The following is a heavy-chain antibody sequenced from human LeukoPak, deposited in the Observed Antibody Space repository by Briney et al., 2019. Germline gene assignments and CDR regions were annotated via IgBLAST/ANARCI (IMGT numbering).Heavy chain of an antibody. D-gene: IGHD3-3*01. V-gene: IGHV4-59*12. CDR2: SYHRGST. Sequence: SETLSLTCTVSGGSISSYYWSWIRQPPGKGLEWIGWSYHRGSTSYNPSLKSRVAMSVDTSKNQFSLKLSSVTAADTAVYYCARESYYDFWTVDHWGQGTLVTVSS. CDR1: GGSISSYY. J-gene: IGHJ4*02. CDR3: ARESYYDFWTVDH.